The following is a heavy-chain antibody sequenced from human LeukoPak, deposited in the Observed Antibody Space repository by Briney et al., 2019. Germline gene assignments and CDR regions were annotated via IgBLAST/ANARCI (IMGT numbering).Heavy chain of an antibody. V-gene: IGHV1-46*01. CDR3: ARGPYYYDSSGYYYVYGMDV. Sequence: ASVKVSCKASGYTFTSYYIHWVRQAPGQGLGWMGIINPSGGSTSYAQKFQGRVTMTRDTSTSTVYMELSSLRSEDTAVYYCARGPYYYDSSGYYYVYGMDVWGQGTTVTVSS. CDR1: GYTFTSYY. CDR2: INPSGGST. J-gene: IGHJ6*02. D-gene: IGHD3-22*01.